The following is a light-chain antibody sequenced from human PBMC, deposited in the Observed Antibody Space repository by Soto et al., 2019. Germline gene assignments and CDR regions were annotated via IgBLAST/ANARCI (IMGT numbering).Light chain of an antibody. Sequence: IQMTQSHSTLPSSLLDRVTITCLAIQSIDRWLAWYQQRPGKAPKILIYHASSLETGVPSRFSGSGSGTDFSLTITSLQPDDSATYYCQQYHSYYPWTFGQGTKVDI. CDR3: QQYHSYYPWT. CDR2: HAS. J-gene: IGKJ1*01. V-gene: IGKV1-5*01. CDR1: QSIDRW.